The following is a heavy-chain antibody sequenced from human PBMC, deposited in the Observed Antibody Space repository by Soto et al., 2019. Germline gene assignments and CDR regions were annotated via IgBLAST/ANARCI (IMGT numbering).Heavy chain of an antibody. CDR1: GFTFSDSS. CDR2: IRSKANSYAT. D-gene: IGHD2-2*01. V-gene: IGHV3-73*01. Sequence: EVQLVESGGGLVQPGGSLKLSCAASGFTFSDSSLHWVRQASGKGLEWVGRIRSKANSYATAYAASVKGRFTISRDDSKNTAYLQMNSLKPEDTAIYYCTRDYMVSVPAANDAFDIWGQGTMVIVSS. J-gene: IGHJ3*02. CDR3: TRDYMVSVPAANDAFDI.